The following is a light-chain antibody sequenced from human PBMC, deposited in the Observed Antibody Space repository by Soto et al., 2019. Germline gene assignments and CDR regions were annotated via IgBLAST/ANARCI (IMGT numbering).Light chain of an antibody. V-gene: IGKV3-20*01. CDR2: DAS. CDR1: QSVSSSY. Sequence: EIVLTQSPGTLSLSPGXRATLSCRASQSVSSSYLAWYQQKPGQAPRLLIYDASRRATGIPDRFSGSGSGTDFPLTISRLEPEDFAVYYCQQYGRAWTFGQGTKVDIK. CDR3: QQYGRAWT. J-gene: IGKJ1*01.